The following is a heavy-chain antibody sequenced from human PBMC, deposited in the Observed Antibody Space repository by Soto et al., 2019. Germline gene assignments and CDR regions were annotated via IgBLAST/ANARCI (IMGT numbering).Heavy chain of an antibody. J-gene: IGHJ3*02. CDR1: GYSFTSYW. V-gene: IGHV5-51*01. CDR2: IYPGDSDT. CDR3: AQSPRLTEAFDI. Sequence: GESLKISCKFSGYSFTSYWIGWVRQMPGKGLEWMGIIYPGDSDTRYSPSFQGHVTISADKSFTTAYLQWSSLKASDTAMYYCAQSPRLTEAFDIWGQGTMVTVSS.